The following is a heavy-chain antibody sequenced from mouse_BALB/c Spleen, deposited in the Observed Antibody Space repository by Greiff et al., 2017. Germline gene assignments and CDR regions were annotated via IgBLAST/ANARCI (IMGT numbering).Heavy chain of an antibody. CDR2: ISSGGST. CDR1: GFTFSSYA. V-gene: IGHV5-6-5*01. CDR3: AREGFYYGSSYLDY. D-gene: IGHD1-1*01. Sequence: EVQGVESGGGLVKPGGSLKLSCAASGFTFSSYAMSWVRQTPEKRLEWVASISSGGSTYYPDSVKGRFTISRDNARNILYLQMSSLRSEDTAMYYCAREGFYYGSSYLDYWGQGTTLTVSS. J-gene: IGHJ2*01.